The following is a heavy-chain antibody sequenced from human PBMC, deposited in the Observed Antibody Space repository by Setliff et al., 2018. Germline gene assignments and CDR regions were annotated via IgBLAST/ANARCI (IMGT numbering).Heavy chain of an antibody. CDR2: IIPILGIA. D-gene: IGHD4-17*01. CDR1: GGTFSSYA. Sequence: GASVKVSCKVSGGTFSSYAISWVRQAPGQGLEWMGGIIPILGIANYAQKFQGRVTITADKSTSTAYMELSSLRSEDTAVYYCARDAWDYGDYGGRYWFDYWGQGTLVTVSS. J-gene: IGHJ4*02. CDR3: ARDAWDYGDYGGRYWFDY. V-gene: IGHV1-69*10.